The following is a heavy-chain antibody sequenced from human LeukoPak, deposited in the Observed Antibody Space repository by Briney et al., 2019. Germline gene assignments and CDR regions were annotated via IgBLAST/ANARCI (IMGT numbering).Heavy chain of an antibody. J-gene: IGHJ4*02. CDR3: ARGHYDILTGESYYFDY. V-gene: IGHV4-59*01. D-gene: IGHD3-9*01. Sequence: SETLSLTCTVSGGSISSYYWSWIRQPPGKGLEWIGYIYYSGSTNYNPSLKCRVTISVDTSKNQFSLKLSSVTAADTAVYYCARGHYDILTGESYYFDYWGQGTLVTVSS. CDR1: GGSISSYY. CDR2: IYYSGST.